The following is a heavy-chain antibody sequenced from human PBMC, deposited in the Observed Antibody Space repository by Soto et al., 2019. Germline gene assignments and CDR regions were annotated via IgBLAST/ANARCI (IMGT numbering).Heavy chain of an antibody. V-gene: IGHV1-8*02. CDR3: GRGPSPRAPAGGTPYYYAMDV. D-gene: IGHD6-13*01. J-gene: IGHJ6*02. CDR2: MNPINGAT. CDR1: GYDFSAYD. Sequence: ASVKDSCKASGYDFSAYDINRVRQASGQGLEGMGWMNPINGATGSARRFQGRVSMTRNTATGTAYLELTSLRSDDTAVYYCGRGPSPRAPAGGTPYYYAMDVWGQGTTVTVSS.